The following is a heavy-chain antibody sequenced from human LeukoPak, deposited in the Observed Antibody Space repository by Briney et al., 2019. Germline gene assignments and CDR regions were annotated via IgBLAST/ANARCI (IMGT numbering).Heavy chain of an antibody. CDR2: ISSSSSYI. CDR1: GFTFSSYS. D-gene: IGHD1-26*01. CDR3: ARDRGGGAPHDY. J-gene: IGHJ4*02. V-gene: IGHV3-21*01. Sequence: GRSLRLSCAASGFTFSSYSMNWVRQAPGKGLEWVSSISSSSSYIYYADSVKGRFTISRDNAKNSLYLQMNSLGAEDTAVYYCARDRGGGAPHDYWGQGTLVTVSS.